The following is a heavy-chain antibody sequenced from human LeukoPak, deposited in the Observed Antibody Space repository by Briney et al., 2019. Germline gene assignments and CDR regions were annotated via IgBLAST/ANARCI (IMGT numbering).Heavy chain of an antibody. CDR2: ISYDGSNK. CDR3: GGVSGAEAETGGYFTR. CDR1: GFTFSSYG. J-gene: IGHJ4*02. V-gene: IGHV3-30*03. Sequence: PGGSLRLSCAASGFTFSSYGMHWVRQAPGKGLEWVAVISYDGSNKYYADSVQGRFTISRDNSKNTLYLQMNSLSTEDTAVYYGGGVSGAEAETGGYFTRGGKGPLVTVPS. D-gene: IGHD1-26*01.